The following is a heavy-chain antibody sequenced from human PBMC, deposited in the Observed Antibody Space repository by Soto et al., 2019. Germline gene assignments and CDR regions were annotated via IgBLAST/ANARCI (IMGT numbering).Heavy chain of an antibody. Sequence: GGSLRLSCAASGFTFSSYGMHWVRQAPGKGLEWVAVISYDGSNKYYADSVKGRFTISRDNSKNTLYLQMNSLRAEDTAVYYCAKDPSYSSSGGMDVWGQGTTVTISS. J-gene: IGHJ6*02. CDR3: AKDPSYSSSGGMDV. D-gene: IGHD6-6*01. CDR2: ISYDGSNK. V-gene: IGHV3-30*18. CDR1: GFTFSSYG.